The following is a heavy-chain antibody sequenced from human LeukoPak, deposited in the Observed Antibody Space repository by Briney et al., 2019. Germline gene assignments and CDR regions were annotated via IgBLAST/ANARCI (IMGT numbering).Heavy chain of an antibody. Sequence: SETLSLTCTVYGGSFSGYYWTWIRQPPGKGLEWIGEINHSGITNYNPSLKSRVTISVDTSKNHFSLKLSSVTAADTAVYYCAREYSGSYYLDYWGQGTLVTVSS. D-gene: IGHD1-26*01. CDR1: GGSFSGYY. J-gene: IGHJ4*02. CDR2: INHSGIT. V-gene: IGHV4-34*01. CDR3: AREYSGSYYLDY.